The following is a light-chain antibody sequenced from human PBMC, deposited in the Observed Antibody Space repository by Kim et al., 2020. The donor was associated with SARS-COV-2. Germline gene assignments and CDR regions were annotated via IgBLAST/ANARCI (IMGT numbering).Light chain of an antibody. CDR3: QQSDSFPYT. Sequence: SASVGDRVIITCRTSQSISNSVNWYQQKPGKAPTLLIYTASSLQSGVPSRFSGSGSGTDFTLTISGLQPEDSATYYCQQSDSFPYTFGQGTKLEI. CDR2: TAS. V-gene: IGKV1-39*01. CDR1: QSISNS. J-gene: IGKJ2*01.